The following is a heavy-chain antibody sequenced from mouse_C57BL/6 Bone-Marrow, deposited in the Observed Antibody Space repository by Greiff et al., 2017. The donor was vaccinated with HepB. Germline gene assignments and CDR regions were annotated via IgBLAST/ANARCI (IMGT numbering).Heavy chain of an antibody. J-gene: IGHJ3*01. CDR2: IDPSDSYT. CDR1: GYTFTSYW. D-gene: IGHD1-1*01. V-gene: IGHV1-50*01. Sequence: QVQLQQPGAELVKPGASVKLSCKASGYTFTSYWMQWVKQRPGQGLEWIGEIDPSDSYTNYNQKFKGKATLTVDTSSSTAYMQLSSLTSEDAAVYYCAREWSTTVVEGGWFAYWGQGTLVTVSA. CDR3: AREWSTTVVEGGWFAY.